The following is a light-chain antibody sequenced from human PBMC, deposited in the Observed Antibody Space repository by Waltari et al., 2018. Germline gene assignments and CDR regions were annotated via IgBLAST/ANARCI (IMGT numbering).Light chain of an antibody. V-gene: IGKV1-6*02. CDR3: LQDYHYLT. CDR2: AAS. Sequence: AIQMTQSPSSLSASVGDRVTITCRVSQDIRNDLGWYQHKPGKAPKLLIYAASSLQSGVPSRFSGSGSGTDFTLTISSLQPEDFATYYCLQDYHYLTFGGGTNVEIK. CDR1: QDIRND. J-gene: IGKJ4*01.